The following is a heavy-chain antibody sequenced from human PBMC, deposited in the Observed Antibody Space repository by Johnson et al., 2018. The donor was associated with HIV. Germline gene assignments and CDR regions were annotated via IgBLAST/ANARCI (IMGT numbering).Heavy chain of an antibody. Sequence: QVQLVESGGGVVQPGRSLRLSCAVSGFTFNNYPMHWVRQAPGKGLEWVAVISYDGSNKYYADSVKGRFTISTDNAKNSLYLQMNSLRPEDTAVYYCMRGGQWGATDAFDVWGQGTMVTVSS. J-gene: IGHJ3*01. CDR3: MRGGQWGATDAFDV. V-gene: IGHV3-30*04. D-gene: IGHD6-19*01. CDR1: GFTFNNYP. CDR2: ISYDGSNK.